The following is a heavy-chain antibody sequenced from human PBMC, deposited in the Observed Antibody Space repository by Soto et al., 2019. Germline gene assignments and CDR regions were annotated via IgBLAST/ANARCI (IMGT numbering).Heavy chain of an antibody. CDR3: ARPRDGYNPGYYGMDV. CDR1: GVTFSSYA. V-gene: IGHV1-69*13. J-gene: IGHJ6*02. CDR2: IIPIFGTA. Sequence: SVKVSCKASGVTFSSYAISWVRQAPGQGPEWMGGIIPIFGTANYAQKFQGRVTITADESTSTAYMELSSLRSEDTAVYYCARPRDGYNPGYYGMDVWGQGTTVTVSS. D-gene: IGHD5-12*01.